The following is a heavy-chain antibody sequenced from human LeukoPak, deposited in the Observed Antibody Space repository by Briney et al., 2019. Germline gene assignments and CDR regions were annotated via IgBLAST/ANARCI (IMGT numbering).Heavy chain of an antibody. V-gene: IGHV3-21*01. CDR1: GFTFSSYS. D-gene: IGHD5-18*01. J-gene: IGHJ4*02. CDR3: ARVWRGYSYGSDY. CDR2: ISSSSSYI. Sequence: PGGSLRLSCAASGFTFSSYSMNWVRQAPGKGLEWVSSISSSSSYIYYADSVKGRFTISRDDAKNSLYLQMNSLRAEDTAVYYCARVWRGYSYGSDYWGQGTLVTVSS.